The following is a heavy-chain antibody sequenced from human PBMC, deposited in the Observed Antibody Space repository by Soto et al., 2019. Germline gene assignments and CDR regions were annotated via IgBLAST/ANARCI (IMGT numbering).Heavy chain of an antibody. CDR2: IIPLSGTP. Sequence: QVQLVQSGAEVKKPGSSVKVSCKASGGTFSNYALTWVRQAPGQGLEWMGGIIPLSGTPTYAQKFQGRVTITADKSTTTAYMELSSLRSEDTAVYYCARGIELWTWGQGTLVTVSS. CDR3: ARGIELWT. V-gene: IGHV1-69*06. D-gene: IGHD5-18*01. CDR1: GGTFSNYA. J-gene: IGHJ5*02.